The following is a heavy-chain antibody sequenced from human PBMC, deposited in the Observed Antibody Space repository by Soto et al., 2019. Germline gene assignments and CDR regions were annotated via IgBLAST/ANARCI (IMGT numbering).Heavy chain of an antibody. D-gene: IGHD6-13*01. CDR2: VYYTGST. J-gene: IGHJ4*02. Sequence: PSETLSLTCTVSGGSIRSYYWSWIRQPPGKALEWIGYVYYTGSTNYNPSLKSRVTILLDTSKNQFSLKLNSVTAADTAVYYCARHYSAGGLSSSWHNKYFDYWGQGTLVTISS. V-gene: IGHV4-59*08. CDR1: GGSIRSYY. CDR3: ARHYSAGGLSSSWHNKYFDY.